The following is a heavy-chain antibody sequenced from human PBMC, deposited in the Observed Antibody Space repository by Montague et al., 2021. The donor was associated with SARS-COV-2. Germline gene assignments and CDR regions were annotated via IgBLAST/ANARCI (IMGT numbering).Heavy chain of an antibody. Sequence: SETRSLTCAVSGGSFTDYYWTWIRQPAGKGLEWIGRLYTSGSTTYNPSLKSRVTMSVDTSKNQFSLNVTSVTAADTAIYYCARESGYSSGWRYYYVMDVWGQGTTVAVS. CDR2: LYTSGST. V-gene: IGHV4-4*07. D-gene: IGHD6-19*01. J-gene: IGHJ6*02. CDR1: GGSFTDYY. CDR3: ARESGYSSGWRYYYVMDV.